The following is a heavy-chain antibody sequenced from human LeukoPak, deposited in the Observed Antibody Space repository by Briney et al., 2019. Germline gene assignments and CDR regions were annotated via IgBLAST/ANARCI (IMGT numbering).Heavy chain of an antibody. D-gene: IGHD1-26*01. CDR1: GFTFSSYW. V-gene: IGHV3-74*01. CDR2: INSDGSST. Sequence: PGGSLRLSCAASGFTFSSYWMHWVRQAPGKGLVWVSRINSDGSSTTYADSVKGRFTVSRDIAKNTLYLQMNSLRAEDTAVYYCARAQMGAPTDCWGQGTLVTVSS. J-gene: IGHJ4*02. CDR3: ARAQMGAPTDC.